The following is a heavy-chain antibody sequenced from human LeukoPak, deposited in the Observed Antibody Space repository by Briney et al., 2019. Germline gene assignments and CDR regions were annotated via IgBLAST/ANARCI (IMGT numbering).Heavy chain of an antibody. CDR3: AGARNGDLHDGFDM. CDR1: GFTFSNYA. J-gene: IGHJ3*02. CDR2: ISGSGGST. V-gene: IGHV3-23*01. Sequence: GGSLRLSCTASGFTFSNYAMNWVRQAPGKGLEWVSSISGSGGSTYYADSVKGRFTISRDNSKNTLYLQMNSLRVEDTALYYCAGARNGDLHDGFDMWGRGTMVTVSS. D-gene: IGHD4-17*01.